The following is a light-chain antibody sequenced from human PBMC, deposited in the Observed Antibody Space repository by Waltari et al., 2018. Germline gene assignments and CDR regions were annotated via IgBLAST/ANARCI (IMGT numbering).Light chain of an antibody. CDR2: KDS. V-gene: IGLV3-25*03. Sequence: SFELTQPPSVSVSPGQTARITCSGDALANQYAYWYQQKPGQGPVLVIYKDSARPSGIPERCSGSSSGTTVTLTTSGVQAEDEADYYCQSADRSGTNWVFGGGTKMTVL. CDR3: QSADRSGTNWV. J-gene: IGLJ3*02. CDR1: ALANQY.